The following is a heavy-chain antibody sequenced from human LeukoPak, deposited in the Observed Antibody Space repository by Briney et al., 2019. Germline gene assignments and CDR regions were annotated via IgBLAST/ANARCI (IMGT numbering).Heavy chain of an antibody. CDR3: ARSDASLRGVQWADAFDI. Sequence: GGSLRLSCAASGFTVSNSYMTWVRQAPGKGLEWVSVIYSAGNTYYSDSVRGRFTISRDSSTNMLFLQMNSLRADDTAVYYCARSDASLRGVQWADAFDIWGQGTVVTVSS. CDR1: GFTVSNSY. J-gene: IGHJ3*02. V-gene: IGHV3-53*01. D-gene: IGHD3-10*01. CDR2: IYSAGNT.